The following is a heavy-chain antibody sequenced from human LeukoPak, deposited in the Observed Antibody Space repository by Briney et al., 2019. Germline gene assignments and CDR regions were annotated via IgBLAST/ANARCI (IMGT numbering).Heavy chain of an antibody. J-gene: IGHJ4*02. CDR2: IYYSGNT. V-gene: IGHV4-39*01. Sequence: SETLSLTCTVSGVSISSSNSYWGWIRQPPGKGLEWIGSIYYSGNTYYNASLKSQVSISIDTSKNQFSLRLTSVTAADTAVYYCARVGYCGGDCYPFDYWGQGTLTTISS. D-gene: IGHD2-21*02. CDR1: GVSISSSNSY. CDR3: ARVGYCGGDCYPFDY.